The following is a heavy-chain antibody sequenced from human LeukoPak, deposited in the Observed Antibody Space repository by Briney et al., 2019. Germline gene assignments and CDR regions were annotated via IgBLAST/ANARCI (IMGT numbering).Heavy chain of an antibody. CDR1: GFSFSNYA. V-gene: IGHV3-23*01. CDR3: ARSTLGDAFDI. J-gene: IGHJ3*02. D-gene: IGHD1-1*01. CDR2: ISGRGGST. Sequence: PGGSLRLSCAASGFSFSNYAMSWVRQAPGKGLEWVSGISGRGGSTYYPDSVKGRFTISRDNSKNTLYLQMNSLRAEDTAVYYCARSTLGDAFDIWGQGTMVTVSS.